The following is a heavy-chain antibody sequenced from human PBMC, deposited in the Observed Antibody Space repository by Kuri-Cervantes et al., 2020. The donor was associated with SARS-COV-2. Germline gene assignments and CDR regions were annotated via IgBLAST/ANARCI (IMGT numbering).Heavy chain of an antibody. D-gene: IGHD6-13*01. V-gene: IGHV3-30*03. Sequence: GGSLRLSCAASGFTFSSHSMNWVRQAPGKGLEWVTLISYDGSDKYYADSVKGRFTISRDNSKSTLFLQMNSLRAEDTAEYYCARGAAAADYFFYGMDVWGRGTTVTVSS. CDR2: ISYDGSDK. J-gene: IGHJ6*02. CDR1: GFTFSSHS. CDR3: ARGAAAADYFFYGMDV.